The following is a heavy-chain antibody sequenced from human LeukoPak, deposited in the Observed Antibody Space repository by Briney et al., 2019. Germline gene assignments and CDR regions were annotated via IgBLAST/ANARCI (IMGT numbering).Heavy chain of an antibody. Sequence: GGPLRLSCAASGFTFSSYAMSWVRQAPGKGLEWVSYISSSSSTIYYADSVKGRFTISRDNAKNSLYLQMNSLRAEDTAVYYCARVNCSGGSCYPYFDYWGQGTLVTVSS. D-gene: IGHD2-15*01. V-gene: IGHV3-48*01. CDR1: GFTFSSYA. CDR3: ARVNCSGGSCYPYFDY. CDR2: ISSSSSTI. J-gene: IGHJ4*02.